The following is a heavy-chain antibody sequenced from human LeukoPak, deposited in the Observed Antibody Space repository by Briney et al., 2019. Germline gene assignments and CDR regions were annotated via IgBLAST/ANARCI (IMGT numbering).Heavy chain of an antibody. CDR2: LSYDDGSNK. CDR3: AKALTEYTSYYYYGMDV. V-gene: IGHV3-30*18. J-gene: IGHJ6*02. D-gene: IGHD1-14*01. Sequence: GGSLRLSCAASGFTFNTNGMNWVRQAPGNGREWVAVLSYDDGSNKYYADSVKDRFTISRDKSKNTLYLQMNSLRAEDTAVYYCAKALTEYTSYYYYGMDVWGQGTTVTVSS. CDR1: GFTFNTNG.